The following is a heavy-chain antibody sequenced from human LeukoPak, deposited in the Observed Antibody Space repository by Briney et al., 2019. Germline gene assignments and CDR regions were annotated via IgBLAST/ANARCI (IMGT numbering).Heavy chain of an antibody. Sequence: ASVKVSCKVSGYTLTELSMHWVRQAPGKGLEWMGGFDPEDGETIYAQKFQGRVTMTEDTSTDTAYMELSSLRSEDTAVYYCATLGVVVPAAIDGWYFDLWGRGTLVTVSS. CDR2: FDPEDGET. V-gene: IGHV1-24*01. CDR3: ATLGVVVPAAIDGWYFDL. J-gene: IGHJ2*01. D-gene: IGHD2-2*02. CDR1: GYTLTELS.